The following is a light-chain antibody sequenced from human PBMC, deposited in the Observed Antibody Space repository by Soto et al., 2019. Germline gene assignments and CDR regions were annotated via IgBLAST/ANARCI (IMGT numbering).Light chain of an antibody. CDR3: GAWDGSLSTGV. V-gene: IGLV1-51*01. J-gene: IGLJ3*02. CDR2: DDD. CDR1: SSNIGNHF. Sequence: QSVLTQPPSVSAAPGQKVTISCFGSSSNIGNHFVSWYQQVPGTAPTLLIYDDDKRPSGIPDRFSGSKSGTSATLGITGLQSGDEADYYCGAWDGSLSTGVFGGGTQLTVL.